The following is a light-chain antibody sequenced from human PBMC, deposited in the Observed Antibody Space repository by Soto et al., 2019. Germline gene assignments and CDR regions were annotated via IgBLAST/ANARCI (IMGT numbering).Light chain of an antibody. CDR2: DAS. J-gene: IGKJ5*01. CDR1: QTITNW. CDR3: QRLNSFPIT. V-gene: IGKV1-5*01. Sequence: DIQMTQSPSILSASVGDRVTITCRSSQTITNWLAWYQQKPGKAPRXLIYDASSLESWVPSRFSGSGSGTEGTITISSLQPEDFETYDGQRLNSFPITFGQGTRLEIK.